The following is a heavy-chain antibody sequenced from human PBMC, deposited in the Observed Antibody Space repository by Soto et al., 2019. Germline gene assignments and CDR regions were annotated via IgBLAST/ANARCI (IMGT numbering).Heavy chain of an antibody. CDR1: GFTFSDYY. V-gene: IGHV3-11*06. D-gene: IGHD5-12*01. Sequence: GGSLRLSCAASGFTFSDYYMSWIRQAPGKGLEWVSYTSSSSSYTNYADSVKGRFTISRDNAKNSLYLQMNSLRAEDTAVYYCARGLPYYYYGMDVWGQGTTVTVSS. CDR3: ARGLPYYYYGMDV. J-gene: IGHJ6*02. CDR2: TSSSSSYT.